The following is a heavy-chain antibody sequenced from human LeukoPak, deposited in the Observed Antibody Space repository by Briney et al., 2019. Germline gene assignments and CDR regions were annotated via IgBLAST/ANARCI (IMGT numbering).Heavy chain of an antibody. CDR3: VRLPKYSTASCFDP. V-gene: IGHV4-39*07. CDR2: IYYTGSS. J-gene: IGHJ5*02. Sequence: SETLSLTCTVSGGSINSGDSYWGWIRQPPGKGLAWVATIYYTGSSYYNPSLKTRVSMSIYTSTNQFSLKVTSVTAADSAVYYCVRLPKYSTASCFDPWGQGTLVTVSS. D-gene: IGHD2-21*01. CDR1: GGSINSGDSY.